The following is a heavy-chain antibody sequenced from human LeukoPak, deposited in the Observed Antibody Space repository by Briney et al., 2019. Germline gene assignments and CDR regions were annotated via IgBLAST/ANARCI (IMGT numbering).Heavy chain of an antibody. D-gene: IGHD3-10*01. CDR1: GFTLSSYW. Sequence: GGSLRLSYAASGFTLSSYWMNWVRQDSGKGLVWVSRFNSDGSSTSYADSVKGRFTISRDNAKNTLYLQMNSLRAEDTAVYYCARGSSQYGSGRLDVWGKGTTVTVSS. V-gene: IGHV3-74*01. J-gene: IGHJ6*04. CDR3: ARGSSQYGSGRLDV. CDR2: FNSDGSST.